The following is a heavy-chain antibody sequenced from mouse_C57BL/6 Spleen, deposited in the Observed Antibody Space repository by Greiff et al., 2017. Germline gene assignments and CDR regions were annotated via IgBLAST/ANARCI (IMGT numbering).Heavy chain of an antibody. CDR3: ARGSWGDY. V-gene: IGHV1-82*01. D-gene: IGHD4-1*01. CDR2: IYPGDGDT. Sequence: VQLQQSGPELVKPGASVKISCKASGYAFSSSWMNWVKQRPGKGLEWIGRIYPGDGDTNYNGKFKGKATLTADKSSSPAYMQLSSLTSEDSAVYFCARGSWGDYWGQGTTLTVSS. J-gene: IGHJ2*01. CDR1: GYAFSSSW.